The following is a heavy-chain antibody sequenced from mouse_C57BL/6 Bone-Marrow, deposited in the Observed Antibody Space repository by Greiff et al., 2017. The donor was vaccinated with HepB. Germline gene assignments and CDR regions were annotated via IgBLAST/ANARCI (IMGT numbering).Heavy chain of an antibody. V-gene: IGHV1-7*01. CDR2: INPSSGYT. Sequence: QVQLKQSGAELAKPGASVKLSCKASGYTFTSYWMHWVKQRPGQGLEWIGYINPSSGYTKYNQKFKDKATLTADKSSNTAYMQLSSLTYEDSAVYYCARDGYWGQGTTLTVSS. CDR1: GYTFTSYW. J-gene: IGHJ2*01. D-gene: IGHD2-3*01. CDR3: ARDGY.